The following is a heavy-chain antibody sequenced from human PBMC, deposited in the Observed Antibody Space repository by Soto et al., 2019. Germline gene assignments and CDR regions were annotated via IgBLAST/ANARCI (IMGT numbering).Heavy chain of an antibody. CDR1: GFSFSNYW. D-gene: IGHD6-19*01. Sequence: EVQLVESGGGLVQPGGSLRLSCAASGFSFSNYWMHWVHQVPGKGLVWVSRINSDGSSTSYADSVKGRFTISRDNAKNRLFLQMNSLRAEDTAVYYCARDPAPSGWYDYWGQGTLVTVSS. CDR2: INSDGSST. CDR3: ARDPAPSGWYDY. V-gene: IGHV3-74*01. J-gene: IGHJ4*02.